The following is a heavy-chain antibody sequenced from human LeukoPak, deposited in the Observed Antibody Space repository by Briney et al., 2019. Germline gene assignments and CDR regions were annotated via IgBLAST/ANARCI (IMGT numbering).Heavy chain of an antibody. V-gene: IGHV3-48*01. CDR2: IRSSDGAM. D-gene: IGHD1-7*01. CDR1: GFIFSRYS. CDR3: ARARAITGTTSFDY. Sequence: GGSLRLSCAASGFIFSRYSMNWVRQAPGKGLEWVSYIRSSDGAMNYADSVKGRFTISRDNAKNSLYLQMNSLRAEDTAVYYCARARAITGTTSFDYWGQGTLVTVSS. J-gene: IGHJ4*02.